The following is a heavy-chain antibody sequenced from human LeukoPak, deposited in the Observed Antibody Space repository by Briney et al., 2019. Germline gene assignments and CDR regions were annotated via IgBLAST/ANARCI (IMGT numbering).Heavy chain of an antibody. CDR3: ARPQEGAGRGLFDY. CDR1: GFTFDDYG. Sequence: GGSLRLSCAASGFTFDDYGMSWVRQAPGKGLEWDSGINWNGGSTGYADSVKGRFTVSRDHAKNSLYLQMNSLRAEDTALYYCARPQEGAGRGLFDYWGQGPLVTVP. CDR2: INWNGGST. V-gene: IGHV3-20*04. D-gene: IGHD3-10*01. J-gene: IGHJ4*02.